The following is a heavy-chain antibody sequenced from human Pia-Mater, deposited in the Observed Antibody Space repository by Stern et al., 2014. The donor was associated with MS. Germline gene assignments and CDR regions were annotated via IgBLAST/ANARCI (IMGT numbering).Heavy chain of an antibody. CDR3: ARHGTNDYGDYASHY. D-gene: IGHD4-17*01. Sequence: QLQLQESGPGLVKPSETLSLTCTVSGGSISRSSYYWGWIRQPPGKGLEWIGSIYYSGSTYYNPSLKSRVTISVDTSKNQFSLTMSSVTAADTAVYYCARHGTNDYGDYASHYWGQGTLVTVSS. CDR2: IYYSGST. CDR1: GGSISRSSYY. J-gene: IGHJ4*02. V-gene: IGHV4-39*01.